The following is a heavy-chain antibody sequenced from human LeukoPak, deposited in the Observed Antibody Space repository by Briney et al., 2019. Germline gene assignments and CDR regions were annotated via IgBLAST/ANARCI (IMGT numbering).Heavy chain of an antibody. CDR1: GGSISSSSYY. V-gene: IGHV4-39*07. CDR3: AREDNWNANDWFDP. Sequence: PSETLSLTCTVSGGSISSSSYYWGWIRQPPGKGLEWIGSIYYSGSTYYNPSLKSRVTISVDTSKNQFSLKLSSVTAADTAVYYCAREDNWNANDWFDPWGQGTLVTVSS. CDR2: IYYSGST. J-gene: IGHJ5*02. D-gene: IGHD1-20*01.